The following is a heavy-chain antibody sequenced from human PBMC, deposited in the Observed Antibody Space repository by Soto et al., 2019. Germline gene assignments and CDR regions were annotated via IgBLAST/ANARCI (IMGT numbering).Heavy chain of an antibody. CDR1: GGSVSSGSYY. Sequence: PSETLSLTCTVSGGSVSSGSYYWSWIRQPPGKGLEWIGYIYYSGSTNYNPSLKSRATISVDTSKNQFSLKLSSVTAADTAVYYCAREPYSSSWYYYYYGMDVWGQGTTVTVSS. J-gene: IGHJ6*02. CDR2: IYYSGST. D-gene: IGHD6-13*01. V-gene: IGHV4-61*01. CDR3: AREPYSSSWYYYYYGMDV.